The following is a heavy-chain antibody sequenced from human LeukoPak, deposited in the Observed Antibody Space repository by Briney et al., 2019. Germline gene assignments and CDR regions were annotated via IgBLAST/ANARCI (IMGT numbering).Heavy chain of an antibody. V-gene: IGHV4-59*01. J-gene: IGHJ4*02. CDR3: ARTVVVAATTNRGFDY. D-gene: IGHD2-15*01. CDR1: GGSTSSYY. Sequence: PSETLSLTRTVSGGSTSSYYWSWIRQPPGKGLEWIGYIYYSGSTNYNPSLKSRVTISVDTSKNQFSLKLSSVTAADTAVYYCARTVVVAATTNRGFDYWGQGTLVTVSS. CDR2: IYYSGST.